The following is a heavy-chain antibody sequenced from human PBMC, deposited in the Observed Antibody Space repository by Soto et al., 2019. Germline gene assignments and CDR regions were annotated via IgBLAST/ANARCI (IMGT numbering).Heavy chain of an antibody. Sequence: QVQLVESGGGVVQPGRSLRLSCAASGFTFSSYAMHWVRQAPGKGLEWVAVISYDGSNKYYADSVKGLFTISRDNSKNTLYLQMNSLRAEDTAVYYCARDPGRRRWLQFYFDYWGQGTLVTVSS. J-gene: IGHJ4*02. V-gene: IGHV3-30-3*01. CDR1: GFTFSSYA. CDR3: ARDPGRRRWLQFYFDY. CDR2: ISYDGSNK. D-gene: IGHD5-12*01.